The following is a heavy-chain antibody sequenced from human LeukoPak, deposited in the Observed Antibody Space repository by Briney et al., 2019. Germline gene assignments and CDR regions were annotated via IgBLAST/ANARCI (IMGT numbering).Heavy chain of an antibody. Sequence: SETLSLTCTVSGDSISSYYWSWIRQPPGKGLELIGYTYYSGRTNYNPSLKSRVTILVDTSKNQFSLKLSSVTAADTAVYYCASNIAARPVDYWGQGTLVTVSS. CDR1: GDSISSYY. D-gene: IGHD6-6*01. CDR2: TYYSGRT. V-gene: IGHV4-59*01. J-gene: IGHJ4*02. CDR3: ASNIAARPVDY.